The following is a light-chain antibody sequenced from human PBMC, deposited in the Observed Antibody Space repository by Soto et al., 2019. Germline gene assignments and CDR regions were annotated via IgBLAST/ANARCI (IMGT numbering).Light chain of an antibody. Sequence: EVVLTQSPATLSLSPGERATLSCRASQSVSNNYFAWYPQKPGQAPRLLIFGSSDRATGIPDRCSGSGSGTDLTLTISRLAPEDFAVYYCLQYGSSPPYTFGQGTKLEIK. CDR3: LQYGSSPPYT. V-gene: IGKV3-20*01. J-gene: IGKJ2*01. CDR2: GSS. CDR1: QSVSNNY.